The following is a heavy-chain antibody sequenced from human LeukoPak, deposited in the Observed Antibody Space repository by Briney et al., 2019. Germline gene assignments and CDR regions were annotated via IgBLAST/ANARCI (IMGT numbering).Heavy chain of an antibody. J-gene: IGHJ4*02. CDR3: ARDTDYYERSNYPDY. D-gene: IGHD3-22*01. Sequence: ASVKVSCKAYGYTFSSYGISWVRQAPGQGLEWMGWISAYNRNTNYAQNFQGRVAMTTYTSTSKAYMELRSLRSDDTAVYYCARDTDYYERSNYPDYWGQGTLVTVSS. CDR2: ISAYNRNT. V-gene: IGHV1-18*01. CDR1: GYTFSSYG.